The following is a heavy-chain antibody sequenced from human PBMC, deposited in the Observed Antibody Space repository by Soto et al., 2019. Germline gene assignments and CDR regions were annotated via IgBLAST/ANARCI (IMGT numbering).Heavy chain of an antibody. CDR1: GFTFTTYA. CDR2: ISGGGDYT. D-gene: IGHD3-10*01. J-gene: IGHJ4*02. CDR3: ANDLRGRGDF. Sequence: EVQLLESGGGLVQPGGSLRLSCAASGFTFTTYAMSWVRQAPGKGLEWISGISGGGDYTYYADSVRGRFIIFRDNSKNTLYLQMVSLRAEDAAIYYCANDLRGRGDFWGQGALVTVSS. V-gene: IGHV3-23*01.